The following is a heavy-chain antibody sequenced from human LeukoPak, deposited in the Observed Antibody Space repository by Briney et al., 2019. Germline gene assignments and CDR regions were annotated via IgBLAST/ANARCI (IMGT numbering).Heavy chain of an antibody. Sequence: TGGSLRLSCAASGFTFSLYNMNWVRKAPGKGLEWVSQISASETSIKYADSVRGRFTISRDNVKNSVYLQMNSLRAEDTAIYYCVRDNLENQWLERSYWGQGTLVTVSS. CDR3: VRDNLENQWLERSY. J-gene: IGHJ4*02. CDR1: GFTFSLYN. V-gene: IGHV3-48*03. D-gene: IGHD6-19*01. CDR2: ISASETSI.